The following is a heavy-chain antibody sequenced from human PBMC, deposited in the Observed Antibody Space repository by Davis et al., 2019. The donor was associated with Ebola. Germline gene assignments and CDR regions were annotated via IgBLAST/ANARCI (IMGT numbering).Heavy chain of an antibody. CDR2: ISYDGSNK. CDR3: AKAHFDWLLYYYYYYGMDV. Sequence: SLKTSCASSGFTFSSYGMHWVRQAPGKGLEWVAVISYDGSNKYYADSVKGRFTISRDNSKNTLYLQMNSLRAEDTAVYYCAKAHFDWLLYYYYYYGMDVWGKGTTVTVSS. V-gene: IGHV3-30*18. CDR1: GFTFSSYG. J-gene: IGHJ6*04. D-gene: IGHD3-9*01.